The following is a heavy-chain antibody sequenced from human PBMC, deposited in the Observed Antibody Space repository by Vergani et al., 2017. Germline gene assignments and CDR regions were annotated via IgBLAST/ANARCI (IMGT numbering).Heavy chain of an antibody. CDR3: ANNPGSPDPLYYYYYMDV. J-gene: IGHJ6*03. V-gene: IGHV3-23*04. Sequence: EVQPVESGGGLVKPGGSLRLSCAASGFTFSSYAMSWVRQAPGKGLEWVSAISGSGGSTYYADSVKGRFTISRDNSKNTLYLQMNSLRAEDTAVYYCANNPGSPDPLYYYYYMDVWGKGTTVTVSS. D-gene: IGHD6-13*01. CDR2: ISGSGGST. CDR1: GFTFSSYA.